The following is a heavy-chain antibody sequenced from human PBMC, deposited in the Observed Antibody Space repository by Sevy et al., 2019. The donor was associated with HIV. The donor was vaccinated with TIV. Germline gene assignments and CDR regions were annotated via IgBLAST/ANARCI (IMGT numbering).Heavy chain of an antibody. CDR2: ISSSSSYI. J-gene: IGHJ4*02. CDR1: GFTFSSYS. CDR3: ARDSPVVATNFDY. Sequence: GGSLRLSCAASGFTFSSYSMNWVRQAPGKGLEWVSSISSSSSYIYYADSVKGQFTISRDNAKNSLYLQMNSLRAEDTAVYYCARDSPVVATNFDYWGQGTLVTVSS. D-gene: IGHD5-12*01. V-gene: IGHV3-21*01.